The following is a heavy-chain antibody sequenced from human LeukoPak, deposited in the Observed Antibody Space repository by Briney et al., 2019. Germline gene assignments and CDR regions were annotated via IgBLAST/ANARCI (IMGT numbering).Heavy chain of an antibody. CDR2: IKSKTDGGTT. CDR1: GFTFSSYE. J-gene: IGHJ3*02. V-gene: IGHV3-15*01. Sequence: GGSLRLSCAASGFTFSSYEMNWVRQAPGKGLEWVGRIKSKTDGGTTDYAARVKGRFTISRDDSKNTQYLQMNSLKTEDTAVYYCTTVLYIAVAGPLAFDIWGQGTMVTVSS. CDR3: TTVLYIAVAGPLAFDI. D-gene: IGHD6-19*01.